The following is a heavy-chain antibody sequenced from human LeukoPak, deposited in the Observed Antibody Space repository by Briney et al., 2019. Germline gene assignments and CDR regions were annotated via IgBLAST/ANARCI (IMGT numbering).Heavy chain of an antibody. CDR2: IWYDGSNT. Sequence: PGTSLRLSCAASGFTFSNYGMHWVRQAPGKGLEWVAVIWYDGSNTYYADSVQGRFTISRDNSNNTMYLQMNSLGAEDTALYYCATGGNSIGYFDYWAQGTLVTVSS. D-gene: IGHD3-22*01. CDR3: ATGGNSIGYFDY. J-gene: IGHJ4*02. V-gene: IGHV3-33*01. CDR1: GFTFSNYG.